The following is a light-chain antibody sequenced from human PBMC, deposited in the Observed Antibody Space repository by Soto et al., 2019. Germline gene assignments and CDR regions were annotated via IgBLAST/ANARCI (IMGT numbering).Light chain of an antibody. CDR1: SSDVGGYNR. J-gene: IGLJ2*01. V-gene: IGLV2-18*02. CDR2: EVN. Sequence: QPVLTQPPSVSGSPGQSVTISCTGTSSDVGGYNRVSWYRQPPGTAPKLMIYEVNNRPSGVPDRFSGSKSGNTASLAISGLQAEDEADYFCSSYTSTSSLVFGGGTKLTVL. CDR3: SSYTSTSSLV.